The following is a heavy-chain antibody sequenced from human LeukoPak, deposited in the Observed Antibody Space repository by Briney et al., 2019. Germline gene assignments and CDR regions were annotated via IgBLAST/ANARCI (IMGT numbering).Heavy chain of an antibody. D-gene: IGHD3-22*01. J-gene: IGHJ3*02. V-gene: IGHV3-53*01. CDR3: ARDSGSYYYVSSGRGAFDI. CDR2: IYSGGST. Sequence: GGSLRLSCAASGFTVSSNYMSWVRQAPGKGLEWVSVIYSGGSTYYADSVKGRFTISRDNSKNTLYLQMNSLRAEDTAVYYCARDSGSYYYVSSGRGAFDIWGQGTMVTVSS. CDR1: GFTVSSNY.